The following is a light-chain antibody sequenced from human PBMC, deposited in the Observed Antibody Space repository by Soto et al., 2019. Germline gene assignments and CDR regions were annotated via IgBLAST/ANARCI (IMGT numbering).Light chain of an antibody. V-gene: IGLV2-8*01. CDR1: SSDVGGYNY. Sequence: QSALTQPPSASGSPGQSVTISCTGTSSDVGGYNYVSWYQHHPGKAPKLIIYEVYKRPSGVPDRFSGSKSGNTAALTVSGLQAEDEADYYWSSYVGTHSYVFGTGTKLTVL. CDR2: EVY. CDR3: SSYVGTHSYV. J-gene: IGLJ1*01.